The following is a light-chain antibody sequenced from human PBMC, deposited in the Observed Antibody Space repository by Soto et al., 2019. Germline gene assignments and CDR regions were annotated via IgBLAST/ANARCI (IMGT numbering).Light chain of an antibody. CDR3: SSYSGTNSNVI. V-gene: IGLV2-8*01. Sequence: QFALTQPPSASGSPGQSVTISCAGSYSDIGDYNYVSWYQQHPGKVPKLIISEVSKRPSGVPDRFSGSKSGYTASLTVSDLQPADEAVYYCSSYSGTNSNVIFGGGTKLTVL. CDR2: EVS. CDR1: YSDIGDYNY. J-gene: IGLJ2*01.